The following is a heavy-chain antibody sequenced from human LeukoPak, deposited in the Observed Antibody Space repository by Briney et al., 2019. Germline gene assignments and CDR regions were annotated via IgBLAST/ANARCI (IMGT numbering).Heavy chain of an antibody. CDR1: GGSISSSSYY. J-gene: IGHJ4*02. V-gene: IGHV4-39*01. Sequence: SETLSLTCTVSGGSISSSSYYWGWIRQPPGKGLEWIGSIYYSGSTYYNPSLKSRVTISVDTSKNQFSLKLSSVTAADTAVYYCASLIAVAGRDYWGQGTLVTVSS. CDR2: IYYSGST. CDR3: ASLIAVAGRDY. D-gene: IGHD6-19*01.